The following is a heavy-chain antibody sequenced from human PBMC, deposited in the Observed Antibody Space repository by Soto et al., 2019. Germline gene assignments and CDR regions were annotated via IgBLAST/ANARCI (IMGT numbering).Heavy chain of an antibody. Sequence: SETLSLTCAVSGDSITRSNWWSWVRQPPGKGLEWIGEIHYSGVINYNPSLKSRVTISVDKSKNRFSLGLRSVTAADTAVYYCARDVGNFYDSSPTGQFDFWGQGTLVTVSS. J-gene: IGHJ4*02. V-gene: IGHV4-4*02. D-gene: IGHD3-22*01. CDR1: GDSITRSNW. CDR2: IHYSGVI. CDR3: ARDVGNFYDSSPTGQFDF.